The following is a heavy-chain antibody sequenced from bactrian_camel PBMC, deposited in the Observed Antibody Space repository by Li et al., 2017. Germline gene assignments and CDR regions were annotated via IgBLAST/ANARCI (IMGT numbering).Heavy chain of an antibody. CDR2: IYIRNGTT. J-gene: IGHJ4*01. CDR1: GDTFSGRC. D-gene: IGHD5*01. CDR3: AADPSRELWVGYPAYKY. V-gene: IGHV3S40*01. Sequence: DVQLVESGGGSVEAGGSLRLSCAASGDTFSGRCVAWFRQAPGKEREGVASIYIRNGTTYYADSVKGRFTISRDNAANTVYLQMNSLKPEDTAVYYCAADPSRELWVGYPAYKYWGQGTQVTVS.